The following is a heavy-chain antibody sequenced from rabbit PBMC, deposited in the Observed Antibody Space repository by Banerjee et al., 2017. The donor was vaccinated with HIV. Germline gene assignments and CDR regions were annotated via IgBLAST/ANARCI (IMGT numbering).Heavy chain of an antibody. Sequence: QEQLVESGGGLVQPEGSLTLTCTVSGFDLSSYYYMCWVRQAPGKGLELIACIYTSSGSTWYASWVNGRFTISRSTSLNTVDLRMTSLTAADTATYFCARDFGGYAGYGDLWGPGTLVTVS. CDR3: ARDFGGYAGYGDL. CDR2: IYTSSGST. D-gene: IGHD7-1*01. CDR1: GFDLSSYYY. J-gene: IGHJ4*01. V-gene: IGHV1S43*01.